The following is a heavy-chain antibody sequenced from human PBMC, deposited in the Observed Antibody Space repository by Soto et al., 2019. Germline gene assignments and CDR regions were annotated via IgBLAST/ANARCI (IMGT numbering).Heavy chain of an antibody. D-gene: IGHD3-3*01. J-gene: IGHJ6*02. CDR3: ARVLGITIFGVVSSATYYYGMDV. Sequence: ASVKVSCKASGYTFTSYYMHWVRQAPGQGLEWMGIINPSGGSTSYAQKFQGRVTMTRDTSTSTVYMELSSLRSEDTAVYYCARVLGITIFGVVSSATYYYGMDVWGQGTTVTVSS. CDR2: INPSGGST. CDR1: GYTFTSYY. V-gene: IGHV1-46*01.